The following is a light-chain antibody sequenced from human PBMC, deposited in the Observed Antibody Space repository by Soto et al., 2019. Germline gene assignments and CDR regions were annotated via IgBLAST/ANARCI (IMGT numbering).Light chain of an antibody. CDR3: QQFNSYSWT. CDR2: KAS. CDR1: QSIGSW. Sequence: DIQMTQSPSTLSASVGDRVTITCRASQSIGSWLAWYQPKPGKAPNLLIYKASSLESGAPSRFSGSGSGTEFTVTISSLHPEDCATYYCQQFNSYSWTFGQGTKVDIK. V-gene: IGKV1-5*03. J-gene: IGKJ1*01.